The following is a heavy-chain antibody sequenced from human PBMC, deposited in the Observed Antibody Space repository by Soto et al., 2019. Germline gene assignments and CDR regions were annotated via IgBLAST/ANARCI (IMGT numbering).Heavy chain of an antibody. CDR2: IDNGGNT. CDR3: VNRYLHVAPP. D-gene: IGHD2-2*02. Sequence: PSETLSLTSTVSGRTFIVTADFWYLAWIRQPPGKGLEWIGSIDNGGNTYYNPPLKSRVIISADTSNHQFSLSLNSVTAADTAVYYCVNRYLHVAPPWGQGILVTVSS. J-gene: IGHJ4*02. CDR1: GRTFIVTADF. V-gene: IGHV4-39*01.